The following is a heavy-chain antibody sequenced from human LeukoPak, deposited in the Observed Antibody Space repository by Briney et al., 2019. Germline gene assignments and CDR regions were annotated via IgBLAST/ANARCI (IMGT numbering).Heavy chain of an antibody. CDR3: AGYGDYVGEYNWLDP. Sequence: PGGSLRLSCAASGFTFSSYAMSWVRQAPRKGLEWVSTISAGGASTYYADSVKRRFTISRDHSKNTLYLQMSSRRSEDTAVYYCAGYGDYVGEYNWLDPWGQGTLVTVSS. J-gene: IGHJ5*02. D-gene: IGHD4-17*01. CDR2: ISAGGAST. V-gene: IGHV3-23*01. CDR1: GFTFSSYA.